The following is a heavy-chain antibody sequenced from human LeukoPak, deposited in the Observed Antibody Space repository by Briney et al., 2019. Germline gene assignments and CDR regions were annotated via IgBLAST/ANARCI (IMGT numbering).Heavy chain of an antibody. V-gene: IGHV3-7*01. CDR1: GFTFSSYW. J-gene: IGHJ5*02. D-gene: IGHD4-11*01. CDR3: ARAQYQFSP. CDR2: IKEGAGEK. Sequence: PGGSLRLSCAASGFTFSSYWMGWVRQAPGKGLEWVANIKEGAGEKYYVDSVKGRFTISRDNAKNSLSLQMNSLRAEDTAVYYCARAQYQFSPWGQGTLVTVSS.